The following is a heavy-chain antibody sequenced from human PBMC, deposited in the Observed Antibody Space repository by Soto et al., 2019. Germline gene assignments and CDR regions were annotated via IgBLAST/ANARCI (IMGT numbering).Heavy chain of an antibody. CDR1: GGSISSGGYY. V-gene: IGHV4-31*03. D-gene: IGHD2-15*01. CDR3: ARGGDYCSGGSCVPIVDY. Sequence: QVQLQESGPGLVKPSQTLSLTCTVSGGSISSGGYYWSWIRQHPGKGLEWIGYIYYSGSTYYNPSLKSRVTISVDTSKNQFSLKLSSVTAADTAVYYCARGGDYCSGGSCVPIVDYWGQGTLVTVSS. J-gene: IGHJ4*02. CDR2: IYYSGST.